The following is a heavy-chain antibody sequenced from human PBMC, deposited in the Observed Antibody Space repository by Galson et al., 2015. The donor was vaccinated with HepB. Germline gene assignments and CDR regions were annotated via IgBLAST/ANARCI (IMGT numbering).Heavy chain of an antibody. CDR3: ARARVDLNDAFDI. CDR2: IYSGGST. CDR1: GFTVSSED. V-gene: IGHV3-53*01. D-gene: IGHD3/OR15-3a*01. Sequence: SLRLSCAASGFTVSSEDMSWVRQAPGKGLEWVSVIYSGGSTYYADSVKGRFTISRDNSKNTLYLQMNSLRAEDTAVYYCARARVDLNDAFDIWGQGTMVTVSS. J-gene: IGHJ3*02.